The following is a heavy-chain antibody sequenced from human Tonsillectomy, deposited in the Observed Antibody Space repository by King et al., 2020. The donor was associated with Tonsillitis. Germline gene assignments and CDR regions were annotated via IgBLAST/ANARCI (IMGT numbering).Heavy chain of an antibody. CDR1: GFTFSSAW. J-gene: IGHJ3*02. Sequence: VQLVESGGGLVKPGESLRLSCAASGFTFSSAWMSWVRQAPGKGLEWVGRIKSKTDGGTTDYAAPVKGRFTISRDDSKNTLYLQMNSLKTEDTAVYYCTTEGGFCSGGSCYSVLGAFDIWGQGTMVTVSS. V-gene: IGHV3-15*01. CDR3: TTEGGFCSGGSCYSVLGAFDI. CDR2: IKSKTDGGTT. D-gene: IGHD2-15*01.